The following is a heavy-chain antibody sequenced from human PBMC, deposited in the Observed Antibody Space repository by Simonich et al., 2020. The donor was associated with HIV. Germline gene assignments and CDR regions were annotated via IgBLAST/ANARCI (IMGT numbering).Heavy chain of an antibody. D-gene: IGHD1-7*01. CDR3: ARGRKITGTYKWFDP. CDR1: GGSFSGHY. Sequence: QVQLQQWGAGLLKPSETLSLTCAVYGGSFSGHYWNWIRQPPGKGLEWIEDIKHREYTNSNPSLKSRLTISIDTSKNQFSRKLTSVTAADTAVYYCARGRKITGTYKWFDPWGQGTLVTVSS. J-gene: IGHJ5*02. V-gene: IGHV4-34*02. CDR2: IKHREYT.